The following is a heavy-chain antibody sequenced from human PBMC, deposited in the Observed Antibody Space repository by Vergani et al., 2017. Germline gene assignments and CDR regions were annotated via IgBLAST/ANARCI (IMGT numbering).Heavy chain of an antibody. Sequence: QVQLVESGGGVVQPGGSLRLSCAASGFTFSSYGMHWVRQAPGKGLEWVAFIRYDESYKYYADSVKGRFTISRDNSKNTLYLQMNSLRAEDTAVYYCAEDQWELLDYWGQGTLVTVSS. CDR2: IRYDESYK. CDR1: GFTFSSYG. V-gene: IGHV3-30*02. D-gene: IGHD1-26*01. CDR3: AEDQWELLDY. J-gene: IGHJ4*02.